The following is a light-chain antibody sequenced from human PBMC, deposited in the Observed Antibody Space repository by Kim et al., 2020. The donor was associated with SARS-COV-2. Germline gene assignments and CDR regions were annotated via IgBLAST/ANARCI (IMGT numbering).Light chain of an antibody. CDR1: NIGSKS. CDR2: YDS. CDR3: QVWDSSSDHRV. J-gene: IGLJ3*02. V-gene: IGLV3-21*04. Sequence: PGKAAKITRGGNNIGSKSVHWYQQKPGQAPVLVIYYDSDRPSGIPERFSGSNSGNTATLTISRVEAGDEADYYCQVWDSSSDHRVFGGGTQLTVL.